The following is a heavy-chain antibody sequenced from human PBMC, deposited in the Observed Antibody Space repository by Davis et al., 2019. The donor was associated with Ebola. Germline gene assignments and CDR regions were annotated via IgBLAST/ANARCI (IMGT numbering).Heavy chain of an antibody. J-gene: IGHJ4*02. CDR2: IYPGDSDT. CDR3: ARLPHRIIFGVVVQFDS. CDR1: GYSFTSYW. D-gene: IGHD3-3*01. Sequence: GESLKISCKGSGYSFTSYWIGWVRQMPGKGLEWMGIIYPGDSDTRYSPSFQGQVTISADRSISTAYLQWSSLKASDTANHYCARLPHRIIFGVVVQFDSWGQGTLVTVSP. V-gene: IGHV5-51*01.